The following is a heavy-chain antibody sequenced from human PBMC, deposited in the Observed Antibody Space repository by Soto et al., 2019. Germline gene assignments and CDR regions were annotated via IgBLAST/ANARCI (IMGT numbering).Heavy chain of an antibody. D-gene: IGHD2-15*01. CDR2: TSYRSRWYS. J-gene: IGHJ6*02. V-gene: IGHV6-1*01. CDR3: ARSEEDSDYYYYGLDV. CDR1: GYSVSSSSVA. Sequence: TLSLTCVISGYSVSSSSVAWNWVRQSPSRGLEWLGRTSYRSRWYSDFAVSVRGRIVINADTSKNQFSLQLNSVTPEDTAVYFCARSEEDSDYYYYGLDVWGQGTTVTVSS.